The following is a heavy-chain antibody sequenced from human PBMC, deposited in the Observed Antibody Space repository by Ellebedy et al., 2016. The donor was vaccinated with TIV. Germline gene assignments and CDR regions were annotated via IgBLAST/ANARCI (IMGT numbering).Heavy chain of an antibody. V-gene: IGHV3-30*03. J-gene: IGHJ4*02. Sequence: GESLKISCVASGFTFRSHGIYWVRQAPGQGLEWVAVISSDGSNKYYADSVKGRFTISRDNSKNTLYLQMNSLRTDDMAVYYCARGGSSGSSDYWGQGTLVTVSS. D-gene: IGHD3-10*01. CDR1: GFTFRSHG. CDR2: ISSDGSNK. CDR3: ARGGSSGSSDY.